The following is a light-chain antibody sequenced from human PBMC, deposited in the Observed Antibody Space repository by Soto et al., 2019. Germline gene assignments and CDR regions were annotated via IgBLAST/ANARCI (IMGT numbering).Light chain of an antibody. CDR2: AAS. V-gene: IGKV1-39*01. Sequence: DIHLTQSPSFLSASVGDRVTITCAASQTISSWLAWYQQKPGKAPKLLIYAASSLQSGVPSRFSDSGSGTDFTLTISSLQPEDFATYYCQQSYSTPGTFGQGTKVDNK. CDR1: QTISSW. CDR3: QQSYSTPGT. J-gene: IGKJ1*01.